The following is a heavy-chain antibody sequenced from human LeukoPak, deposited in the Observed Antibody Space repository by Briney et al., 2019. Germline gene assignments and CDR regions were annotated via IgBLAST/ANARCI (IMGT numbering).Heavy chain of an antibody. J-gene: IGHJ4*02. CDR3: VKGHSSGWVSEY. CDR1: GFTFSSYA. D-gene: IGHD6-19*01. V-gene: IGHV3-23*05. Sequence: GGSLRLSCAASGFTFSSYAMSWVRQAPGKGLEWVSGIYGSGTSTYCADSVKGRSTISRDNSKNALYLQMNSLRAEDTAVYYCVKGHSSGWVSEYWGQGTLVTVSS. CDR2: IYGSGTST.